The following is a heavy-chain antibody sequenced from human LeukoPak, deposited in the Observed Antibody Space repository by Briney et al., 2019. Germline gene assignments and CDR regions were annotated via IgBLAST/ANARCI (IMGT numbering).Heavy chain of an antibody. CDR3: AKGYYYDSSGYYGTDAFDI. J-gene: IGHJ3*02. D-gene: IGHD3-22*01. CDR2: ISGSGGST. Sequence: GGTLRLSCAASGFTFSSYGMSWVRQAPGKGLEWVSAISGSGGSTYYADSVKGRFTISRDNSKNTLYLQMNSLRAEDTAVYYCAKGYYYDSSGYYGTDAFDIWGQGTMVTVSS. CDR1: GFTFSSYG. V-gene: IGHV3-23*01.